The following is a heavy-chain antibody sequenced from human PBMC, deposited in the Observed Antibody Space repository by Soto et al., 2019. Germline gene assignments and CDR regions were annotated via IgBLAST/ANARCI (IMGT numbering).Heavy chain of an antibody. Sequence: ASVKVSCKASGYTLTNYAMHWVRQAPGQRLEWMGWINGGNGNTKYSQKFQGRVTITRDTSVSTAYMELSSLRSEDTAVYYCARALHPRGLFLAARNHNWFDPWGQGTLVTVSS. D-gene: IGHD6-6*01. CDR2: INGGNGNT. CDR3: ARALHPRGLFLAARNHNWFDP. CDR1: GYTLTNYA. V-gene: IGHV1-3*01. J-gene: IGHJ5*02.